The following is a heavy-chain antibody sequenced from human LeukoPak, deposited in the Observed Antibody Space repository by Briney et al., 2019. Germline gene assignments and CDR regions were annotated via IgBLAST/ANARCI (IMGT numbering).Heavy chain of an antibody. CDR3: ARAYYDFWSGYYWNWFDP. J-gene: IGHJ5*02. D-gene: IGHD3-3*01. Sequence: ASVKVSCKASGYTFTGYYMHWVRQAPGQGLEWMGWINPNSGGTNYAQKFQGRVTMTRDTSISTAYMELSRLRSDDTAVYYYARAYYDFWSGYYWNWFDPWGQGTLVTVSS. CDR2: INPNSGGT. V-gene: IGHV1-2*02. CDR1: GYTFTGYY.